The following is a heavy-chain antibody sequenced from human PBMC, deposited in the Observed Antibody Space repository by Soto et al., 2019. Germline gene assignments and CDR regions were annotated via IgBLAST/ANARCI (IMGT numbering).Heavy chain of an antibody. D-gene: IGHD5-12*01. CDR1: GGSLFGDY. J-gene: IGHJ5*02. CDR2: INSDGNT. Sequence: RAETLSLTCTVSGGSLFGDYCTCIRQPAGGGLEWIGRINSDGNTNYSPSLKSRVTMSVDPSRKHFSLNLTSVTAADTASYFCARARRLENWFDPWGPGIQVTVSS. V-gene: IGHV4-4*07. CDR3: ARARRLENWFDP.